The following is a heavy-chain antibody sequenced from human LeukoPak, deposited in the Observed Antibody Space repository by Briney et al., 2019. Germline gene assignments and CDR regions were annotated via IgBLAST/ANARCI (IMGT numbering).Heavy chain of an antibody. D-gene: IGHD6-25*01. Sequence: PSETLSLTCSVSGDSITGFYWSWIRQPPGKGLEWIGEIYHSGTTNYNPSLKSRVTISLHKSKNQFSLKLTSVTAADTAVYYCAILIESSGYYFDDWGQGTLVTVSS. CDR2: IYHSGTT. J-gene: IGHJ4*02. CDR3: AILIESSGYYFDD. V-gene: IGHV4-59*12. CDR1: GDSITGFY.